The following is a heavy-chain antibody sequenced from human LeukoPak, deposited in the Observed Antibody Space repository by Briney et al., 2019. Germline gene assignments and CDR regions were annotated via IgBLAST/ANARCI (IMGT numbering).Heavy chain of an antibody. J-gene: IGHJ6*03. V-gene: IGHV4-38-2*02. CDR2: IYQSAST. CDR3: ARDSFYGDYVDARGGDSKQRYYYYYYYMDV. D-gene: IGHD4-17*01. Sequence: PSETLSLTCTVSGYSISSGYYWGWIRQPPGKGLEWIGSIYQSASTYYNPSLKSRVTISVDTSKNQFSLKLSSVTAADTAVYYCARDSFYGDYVDARGGDSKQRYYYYYYYMDVWGKGTTVTISS. CDR1: GYSISSGYY.